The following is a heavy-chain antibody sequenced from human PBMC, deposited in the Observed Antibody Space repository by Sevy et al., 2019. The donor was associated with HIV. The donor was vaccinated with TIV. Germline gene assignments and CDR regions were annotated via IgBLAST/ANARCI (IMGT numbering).Heavy chain of an antibody. D-gene: IGHD3-10*01. V-gene: IGHV1-46*01. Sequence: ASVKVSCKASGYTFTTYYMHWVRQAPGQGLEWMGMINPSGGSTSYAEKFQGRVTMTRDTSASTVYMELISLRSEDTAVYYCAKDQYGTGSYTYDYWGQGTLVTVSS. CDR2: INPSGGST. J-gene: IGHJ4*02. CDR3: AKDQYGTGSYTYDY. CDR1: GYTFTTYY.